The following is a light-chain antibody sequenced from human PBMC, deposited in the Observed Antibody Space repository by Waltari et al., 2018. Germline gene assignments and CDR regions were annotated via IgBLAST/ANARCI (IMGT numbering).Light chain of an antibody. V-gene: IGLV2-23*01. CDR2: AGS. CDR1: SSDVGSYNL. Sequence: QSALTQPASVSGSPGQSITISCTGTSSDVGSYNLVSWYQQHPGKAPKLTVSAGSKRPSGVSKRFTGSKSGDTASLTISGLQAEDEADYYCCSYAGSSTWVFGGGTKLTVL. CDR3: CSYAGSSTWV. J-gene: IGLJ2*01.